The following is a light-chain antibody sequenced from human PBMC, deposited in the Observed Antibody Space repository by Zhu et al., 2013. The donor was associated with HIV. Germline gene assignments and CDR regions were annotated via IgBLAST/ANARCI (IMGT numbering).Light chain of an antibody. Sequence: EVVLTQSPDNISVFPGERVSLHCAASQRDLAWYQQAVAVSLAWYQLKTGQAPRLLISDTSTRATGVPARFTGGGSGTDFTLTITNVEPDDSATYFCLHVTPWPPVFGGGSRVHIK. CDR1: QRDLAWYQQAVAVS. CDR2: DTS. CDR3: LHVTPWPPV. J-gene: IGKJ4*01. V-gene: IGKV3-11*01.